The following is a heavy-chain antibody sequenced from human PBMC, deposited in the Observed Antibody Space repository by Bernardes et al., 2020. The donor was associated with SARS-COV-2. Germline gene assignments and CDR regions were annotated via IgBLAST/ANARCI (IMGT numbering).Heavy chain of an antibody. CDR2: INHSGST. V-gene: IGHV4-34*01. CDR3: ASFGLRAPGTGFDY. Sequence: ETLSLTCAVSGGSLSNNWWSWIRQPPGKGLEWIGEINHSGSTRYNPSLKSRVTMSVDTSTNQFSLKLTSVTAADTAVYYCASFGLRAPGTGFDYWGQGTLVTVSS. CDR1: GGSLSNNW. J-gene: IGHJ4*02. D-gene: IGHD1-1*01.